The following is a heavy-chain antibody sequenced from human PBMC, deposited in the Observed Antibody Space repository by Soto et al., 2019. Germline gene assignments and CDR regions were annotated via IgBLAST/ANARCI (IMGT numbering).Heavy chain of an antibody. J-gene: IGHJ3*02. CDR1: GFTFSDYY. CDR3: ARAALYYDFWSGADNDAFDI. CDR2: ISSSGSTI. Sequence: GGSLRLSCAASGFTFSDYYMSWIRQAPGKGLEWVSYISSSGSTIYCADSVKGRFTISRDNAKNSLYLQVNSLRAEDTAVYYCARAALYYDFWSGADNDAFDIWGQGTMVTVSS. D-gene: IGHD3-3*01. V-gene: IGHV3-11*01.